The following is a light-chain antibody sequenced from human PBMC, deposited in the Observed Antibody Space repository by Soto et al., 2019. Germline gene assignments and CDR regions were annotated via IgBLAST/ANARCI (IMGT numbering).Light chain of an antibody. Sequence: DIQMTQSPSSLSASVGDRVTITCRERQSITGYLNWYQQKPGKAPKLLIYAASSLQSGVPSRFSGSGSVTDFTLTISSLQRDDFATYFCQQSLGIPYTFGQGTRLETK. CDR3: QQSLGIPYT. J-gene: IGKJ2*01. V-gene: IGKV1-39*01. CDR2: AAS. CDR1: QSITGY.